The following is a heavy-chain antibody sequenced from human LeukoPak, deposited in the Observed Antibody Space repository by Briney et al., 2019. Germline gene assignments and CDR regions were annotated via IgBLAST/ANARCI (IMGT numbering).Heavy chain of an antibody. CDR2: ISYDGSYK. CDR3: ARGNYYGSGTYFSPGFDP. V-gene: IGHV3-30*04. D-gene: IGHD3-10*01. J-gene: IGHJ5*02. CDR1: GLTFRTYA. Sequence: GGSLRLSCAASGLTFRTYAMHWVRQAPGKGLVWVAVISYDGSYKYYADSVRGRFTISRDNSKNTLYLQMNSLRADDTAVYYCARGNYYGSGTYFSPGFDPWGQGTLVTVSS.